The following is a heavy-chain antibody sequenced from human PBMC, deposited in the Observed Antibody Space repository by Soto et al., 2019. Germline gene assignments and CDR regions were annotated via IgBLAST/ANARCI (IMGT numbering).Heavy chain of an antibody. V-gene: IGHV1-69*06. CDR3: ARADPSGSYGIY. J-gene: IGHJ4*02. CDR1: GSTFSSYA. D-gene: IGHD1-26*01. Sequence: GASVKVSCKASGSTFSSYAISWVRQAPGQGLEWMGGIIPIFGTANYAQKFQGRVTITADKSTSTAYMELSSLRSEDTAVYYCARADPSGSYGIYWGQGTLVTVSS. CDR2: IIPIFGTA.